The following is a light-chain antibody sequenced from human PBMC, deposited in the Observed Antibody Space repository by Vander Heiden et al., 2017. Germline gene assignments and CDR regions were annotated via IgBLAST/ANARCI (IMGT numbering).Light chain of an antibody. CDR3: QQSYSTPRT. CDR1: QSISSY. V-gene: IGKV1-39*01. CDR2: AAS. Sequence: DIQITQSPSSLSASVGDRVTITCRVSQSISSYLNWYQQKPGKAPKLLIYAASSLQSGVPSRFSGSGSGTDFTLTISSLQPEDFATYYCQQSYSTPRTFGQGTKVEIK. J-gene: IGKJ1*01.